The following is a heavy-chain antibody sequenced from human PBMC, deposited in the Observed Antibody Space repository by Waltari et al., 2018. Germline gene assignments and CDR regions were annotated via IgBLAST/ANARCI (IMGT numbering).Heavy chain of an antibody. V-gene: IGHV4-59*01. Sequence: QVQLQESGPGLVRPSETLSLTCTVSDGSISSYYWNWIRQLTGKGLEWIGFIHSSGTTEYNPSLKNRATTSIQTSKNQFSLRLDSVTAADTAIYYCARPGIGDAFDVWGQGTMVTVSS. CDR2: IHSSGTT. CDR3: ARPGIGDAFDV. CDR1: DGSISSYY. J-gene: IGHJ3*01.